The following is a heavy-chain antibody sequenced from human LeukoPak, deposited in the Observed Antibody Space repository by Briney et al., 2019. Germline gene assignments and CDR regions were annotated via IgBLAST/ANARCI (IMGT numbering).Heavy chain of an antibody. CDR3: ARGGIVVPALDY. J-gene: IGHJ4*02. D-gene: IGHD2-2*01. Sequence: SETLSLTCAVYGGSFRGYYWSWIRQPPGKGLEWIGEINHSGSTNYNPSLKSRVTISVDTSKNQFSLKLSSVTAADTAVYYCARGGIVVPALDYWGQGTLVTVSS. CDR2: INHSGST. V-gene: IGHV4-34*01. CDR1: GGSFRGYY.